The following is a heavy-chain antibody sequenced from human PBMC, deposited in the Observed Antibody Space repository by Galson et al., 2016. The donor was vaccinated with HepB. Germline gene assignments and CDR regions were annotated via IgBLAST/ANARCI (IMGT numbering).Heavy chain of an antibody. J-gene: IGHJ6*02. V-gene: IGHV3-53*01. D-gene: IGHD3-22*01. CDR2: IYSGGST. CDR3: AREGSHFDSSGYYPSYYGMDV. Sequence: SLRLSCAASGFTVSSNYMSWVRQAPGKGLEWVSVIYSGGSTYYADSVKGRFTFSRDNSKNTLYLQMNSLRAEDTAAYYCAREGSHFDSSGYYPSYYGMDVWGQGTTVTVSS. CDR1: GFTVSSNY.